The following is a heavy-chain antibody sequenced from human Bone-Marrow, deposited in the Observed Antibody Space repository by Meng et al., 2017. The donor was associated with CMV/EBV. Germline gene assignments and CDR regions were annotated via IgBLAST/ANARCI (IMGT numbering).Heavy chain of an antibody. Sequence: ASVKVSCKASGYTFTDYFIHWVRQAPGQGLEWMGWINPQSGGTNYAQKFQGRVTLTRDTSISTGYMELSRLRSDDTAVYYCARELLHTSSHPFDYWGQGALVTVSS. CDR1: GYTFTDYF. CDR3: ARELLHTSSHPFDY. CDR2: INPQSGGT. D-gene: IGHD6-6*01. J-gene: IGHJ4*02. V-gene: IGHV1-2*02.